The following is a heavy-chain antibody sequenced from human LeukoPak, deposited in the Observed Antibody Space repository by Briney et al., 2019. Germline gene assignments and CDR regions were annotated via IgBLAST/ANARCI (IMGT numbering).Heavy chain of an antibody. Sequence: PGGSLRLSCAASGFTFSSYEMNWVRQAPGKGLEWVSCISSSGSTIYYADSVKGRFTISRDNAKNSLYLQMNSLRAEDTAVYYCARESRGGWLVAYYFDYWGQGTLVTVSS. CDR3: ARESRGGWLVAYYFDY. CDR2: ISSSGSTI. V-gene: IGHV3-48*03. D-gene: IGHD6-19*01. J-gene: IGHJ4*02. CDR1: GFTFSSYE.